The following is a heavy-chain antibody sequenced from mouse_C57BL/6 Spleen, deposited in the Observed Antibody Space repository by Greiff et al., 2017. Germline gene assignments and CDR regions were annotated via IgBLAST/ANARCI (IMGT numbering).Heavy chain of an antibody. J-gene: IGHJ1*03. CDR2: IWPGGGT. D-gene: IGHD2-2*01. V-gene: IGHV2-9-1*01. CDR1: GFSLTSYA. Sequence: VKVVESGPGLVAPSQSLSITCPVSGFSLTSYAISWVRPPPGKGLEWLGVIWPGGGTNYNSALKYRLSISKDNSKSQVFLKRNSLQTDDTARYYCARNGVYGYDDGDWYFDVWGTGTTVTVSS. CDR3: ARNGVYGYDDGDWYFDV.